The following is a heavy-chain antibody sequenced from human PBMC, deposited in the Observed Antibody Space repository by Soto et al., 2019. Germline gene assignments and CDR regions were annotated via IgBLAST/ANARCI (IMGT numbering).Heavy chain of an antibody. CDR2: INPSGGST. D-gene: IGHD2-15*01. Sequence: GASVKVSCKASGYTFTSYYMHWVRQAPGQGLEWMGIINPSGGSTNYAQKFQGRVTMNRDKSTSTVYMELSSLRSEDTAVFYCARDCSGGSCAFDIWGQGTMVTVSS. V-gene: IGHV1-46*01. J-gene: IGHJ3*02. CDR3: ARDCSGGSCAFDI. CDR1: GYTFTSYY.